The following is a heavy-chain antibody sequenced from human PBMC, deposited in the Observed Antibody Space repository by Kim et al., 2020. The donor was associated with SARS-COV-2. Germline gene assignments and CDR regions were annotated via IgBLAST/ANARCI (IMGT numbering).Heavy chain of an antibody. J-gene: IGHJ4*02. Sequence: SETLSLTCTVSGGSVSSYSYYWSWIRQPPGKGLEWIGYIYISGSTKYNPSLKSRVTISVDTSKNQFSLKLSSVTAADTAVYYCARVGTVTTKTTQFDYWGQGTLVSVSS. D-gene: IGHD4-17*01. CDR2: IYISGST. CDR3: ARVGTVTTKTTQFDY. V-gene: IGHV4-61*01. CDR1: GGSVSSYSYY.